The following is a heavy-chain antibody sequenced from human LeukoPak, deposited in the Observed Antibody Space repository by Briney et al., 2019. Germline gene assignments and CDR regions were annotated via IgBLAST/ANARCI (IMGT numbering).Heavy chain of an antibody. D-gene: IGHD6-6*01. J-gene: IGHJ2*01. Sequence: SETLSLTCTVSGGSISSYYWGWIRQPPGKGLEWIGYIYYSGSTNYNPSLKNRVTISVDTSKNQFSLKLSSVAAADTAVYYCARDGGVGAAHYWYFDLWGRGTLVTVSS. V-gene: IGHV4-59*01. CDR1: GGSISSYY. CDR2: IYYSGST. CDR3: ARDGGVGAAHYWYFDL.